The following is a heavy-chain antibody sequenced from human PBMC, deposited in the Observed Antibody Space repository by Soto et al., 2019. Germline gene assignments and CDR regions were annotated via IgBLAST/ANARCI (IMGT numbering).Heavy chain of an antibody. J-gene: IGHJ4*02. CDR3: AREIYYGDGFDY. CDR2: IWYDGSNK. Sequence: GGSLRLSCAASGFTFSSYGMHWVRQAPGKGLEWVAVIWYDGSNKYYADSVKGRFTISRDNSKNTLYLQMNSLRAEDTAVYYCAREIYYGDGFDYWGQGTLVTVSS. CDR1: GFTFSSYG. V-gene: IGHV3-33*01. D-gene: IGHD4-17*01.